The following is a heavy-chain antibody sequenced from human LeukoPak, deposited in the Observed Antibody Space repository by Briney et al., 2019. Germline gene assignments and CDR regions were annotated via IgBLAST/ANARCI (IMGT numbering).Heavy chain of an antibody. CDR1: GFTFSSYW. Sequence: GGSLRLSCAASGFTFSSYWMSWVRQAPGKGLEWVANIKQDGSEKYYVDSVKGRFTISRDNAKSSLYLQMNSLRAEDTAVYYCARAQLLWFGELFRNYFDYWGQGTLVTVSS. V-gene: IGHV3-7*01. CDR3: ARAQLLWFGELFRNYFDY. CDR2: IKQDGSEK. D-gene: IGHD3-10*01. J-gene: IGHJ4*02.